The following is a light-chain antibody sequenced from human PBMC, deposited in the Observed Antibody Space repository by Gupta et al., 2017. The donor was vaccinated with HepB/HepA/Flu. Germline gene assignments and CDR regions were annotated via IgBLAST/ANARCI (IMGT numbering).Light chain of an antibody. CDR3: LQDNSYPWA. J-gene: IGKJ1*01. V-gene: IGKV1-17*01. CDR2: AAS. Sequence: DIQMTQSPSSLSASVGDRVTITCRASQGIRTDLGWYQQKPGKAPKRLIYAASSLESGVPSRFSGGGSGTEFTLTISSLQPEDFATYYCLQDNSYPWAFGQGTKVEIK. CDR1: QGIRTD.